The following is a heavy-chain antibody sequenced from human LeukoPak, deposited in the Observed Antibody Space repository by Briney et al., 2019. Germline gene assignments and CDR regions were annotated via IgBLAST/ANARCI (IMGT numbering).Heavy chain of an antibody. D-gene: IGHD6-13*01. J-gene: IGHJ4*02. Sequence: PSETLSLTCSVSGGSISSYYWSWIRQPAGKGLEWIGRIYTSGSTNYNPSLKSRVTMSVDTSKNQFSLKLSSVTAADTAVYYCARDNDVAAAGKGFDYWGQGTLVTVSS. CDR2: IYTSGST. CDR1: GGSISSYY. CDR3: ARDNDVAAAGKGFDY. V-gene: IGHV4-4*07.